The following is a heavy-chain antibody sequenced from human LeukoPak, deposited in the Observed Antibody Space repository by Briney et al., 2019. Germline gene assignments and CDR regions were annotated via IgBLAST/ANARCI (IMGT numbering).Heavy chain of an antibody. Sequence: GGSLRLSCAASGFTFSSYAMYWVRQAPGKGLEWVSAIGGSGGSTYYADSVKGRFTISRDNAKNSLYLQMNSLRAEDTAVYYCARDTGSSSSVAFDIWGQGTMVTVSS. CDR1: GFTFSSYA. D-gene: IGHD6-6*01. CDR2: IGGSGGST. CDR3: ARDTGSSSSVAFDI. J-gene: IGHJ3*02. V-gene: IGHV3-23*01.